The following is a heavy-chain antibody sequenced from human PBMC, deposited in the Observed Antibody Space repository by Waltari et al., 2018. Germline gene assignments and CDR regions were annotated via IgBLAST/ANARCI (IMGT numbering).Heavy chain of an antibody. CDR2: INQDGGEK. V-gene: IGHV3-7*01. Sequence: EVQLVESGGGLVQPGGSLRLSCEASGFTFSTDWMDWVRQAPGKGLQWVANINQDGGEKYYLDSVNGRYTISRDNAKKAVYLEMNSLRAEDSAIYCCSKRLDIWGRGTRVAVSS. CDR3: SKRLDI. J-gene: IGHJ3*02. CDR1: GFTFSTDW.